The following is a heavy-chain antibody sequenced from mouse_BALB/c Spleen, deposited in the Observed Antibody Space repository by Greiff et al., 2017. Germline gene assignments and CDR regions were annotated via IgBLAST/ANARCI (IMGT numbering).Heavy chain of an antibody. Sequence: VQLKESGAELVRPGALVKLSCKASGFNIKDCYMHWVKQRPEQGLEWIGWIDPENGNTIYDPKFQGKASITADTSSNTAYLQLSSLTSEDTAVYYCARYDGYYVWFAYWGQGTLVTVSA. D-gene: IGHD2-3*01. CDR3: ARYDGYYVWFAY. CDR1: GFNIKDCY. V-gene: IGHV14-1*02. CDR2: IDPENGNT. J-gene: IGHJ3*01.